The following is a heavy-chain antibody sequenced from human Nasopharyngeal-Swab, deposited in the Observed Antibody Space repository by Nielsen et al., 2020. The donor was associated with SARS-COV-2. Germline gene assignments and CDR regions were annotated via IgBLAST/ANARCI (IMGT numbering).Heavy chain of an antibody. V-gene: IGHV3-21*01. Sequence: WIRKPPGKGLEWVSSISHRGSFIYYADSVKGRFTISRDNAKNSLYLQINSLRAGDTAVYFCARDDTYGMDVWGQGTTVTVSS. J-gene: IGHJ6*02. CDR3: ARDDTYGMDV. D-gene: IGHD3-22*01. CDR2: ISHRGSFI.